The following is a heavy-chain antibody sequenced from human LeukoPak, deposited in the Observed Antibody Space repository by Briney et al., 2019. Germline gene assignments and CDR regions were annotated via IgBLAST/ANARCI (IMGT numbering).Heavy chain of an antibody. J-gene: IGHJ4*02. D-gene: IGHD5-18*01. CDR3: AKEGYRYGYAIDY. CDR1: GFSFSTYA. CDR2: ISASGGST. Sequence: GGSLRLSCAASGFSFSTYAMSWVRQAPGEGLEWVSAISASGGSTYYADSVKGQFTISRDNSNNTLYLQMNSLRAEDTAVYYCAKEGYRYGYAIDYWGQGTLVTVSS. V-gene: IGHV3-23*01.